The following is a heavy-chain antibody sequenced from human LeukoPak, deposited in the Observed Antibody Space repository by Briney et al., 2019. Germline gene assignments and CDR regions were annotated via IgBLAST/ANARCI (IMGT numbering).Heavy chain of an antibody. D-gene: IGHD6-13*01. CDR3: ATDRVAAAGTGMDV. CDR2: FDPEDGET. J-gene: IGHJ6*02. CDR1: GYTLTELS. Sequence: ASVTVSCKVSGYTLTELSMHWVRQAPGKGLEWMGGFDPEDGETIYAQKFQGRVTMTEDTSTDTAYMELSSLRSEDTAVYYCATDRVAAAGTGMDVWGQGTTVTVSS. V-gene: IGHV1-24*01.